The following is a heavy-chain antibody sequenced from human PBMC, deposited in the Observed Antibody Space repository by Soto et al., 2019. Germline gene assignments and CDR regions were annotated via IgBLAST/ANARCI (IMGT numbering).Heavy chain of an antibody. V-gene: IGHV3-23*01. CDR2: ISGSGGST. J-gene: IGHJ5*02. CDR1: GFTFSSYA. Sequence: GGSLRLSCAASGFTFSSYAMSWVRQAPGKGLEWVSAISGSGGSTYYADSVKGRFTISRDNSKNTLYLQMNSMRAADTAVYYCAKDPYCSSTSCYGDWFDPWGQGTLVTVSS. D-gene: IGHD2-2*01. CDR3: AKDPYCSSTSCYGDWFDP.